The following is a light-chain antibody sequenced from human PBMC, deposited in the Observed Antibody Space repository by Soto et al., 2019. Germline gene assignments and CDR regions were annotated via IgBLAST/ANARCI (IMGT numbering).Light chain of an antibody. CDR2: GAY. CDR1: QSVSSSY. CDR3: EEDGYSRPAT. V-gene: IGKV3-20*01. J-gene: IGKJ1*01. Sequence: EIVLTQSPGTLSLSPGERATLSCRASQSVSSSYLAWYQQKPGQAPRLLIYGAYRRATGIPDRFSGSGSGTDFTISSSRVEPEVSAVYYYEEDGYSRPATLGQGTKVEIK.